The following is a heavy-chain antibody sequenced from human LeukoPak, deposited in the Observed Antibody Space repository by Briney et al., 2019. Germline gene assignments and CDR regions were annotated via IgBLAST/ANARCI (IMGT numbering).Heavy chain of an antibody. J-gene: IGHJ5*02. V-gene: IGHV4-30-2*01. CDR1: GGSISSGGYY. CDR3: ARDVGYDFWSGQLSYNWFDP. Sequence: SETLSLTCTVSGGSISSGGYYWSWIRQPPGKGLEWIGYIYHSGSTYYNPSLKSRVTISVDRSKNQSSLKLSSVTAADTAVYYCARDVGYDFWSGQLSYNWFDPWGQGTLVTVSS. CDR2: IYHSGST. D-gene: IGHD3-3*01.